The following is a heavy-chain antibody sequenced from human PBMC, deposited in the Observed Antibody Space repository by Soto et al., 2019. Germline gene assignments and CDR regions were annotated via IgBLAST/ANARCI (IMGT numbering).Heavy chain of an antibody. D-gene: IGHD6-13*01. CDR1: GYTFTSYA. CDR3: ASERSAGYSSSWYGNYYYYGMDV. Sequence: ASVKVSCKASGYTFTSYAMHWVRQAPGQRLEWMGWINAGNGNTKYSQKFQGRVTITRDTSASTAYMELSSLRSEDTAVYYCASERSAGYSSSWYGNYYYYGMDVWG. J-gene: IGHJ6*02. V-gene: IGHV1-3*01. CDR2: INAGNGNT.